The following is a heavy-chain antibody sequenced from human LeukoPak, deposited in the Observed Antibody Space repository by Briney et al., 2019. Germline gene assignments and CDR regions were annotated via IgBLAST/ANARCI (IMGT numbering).Heavy chain of an antibody. Sequence: ASVKVSCKASGYTFTSYGISWVRQAPGQGLEWMGWISAYNGNTNYAQKLQGRVTMTTDTSTSTAYMELRSLRSEDTAVYYCARDPYSSGWYEFDYWGQGTLVTVSS. CDR3: ARDPYSSGWYEFDY. CDR1: GYTFTSYG. J-gene: IGHJ4*02. D-gene: IGHD6-19*01. CDR2: ISAYNGNT. V-gene: IGHV1-18*01.